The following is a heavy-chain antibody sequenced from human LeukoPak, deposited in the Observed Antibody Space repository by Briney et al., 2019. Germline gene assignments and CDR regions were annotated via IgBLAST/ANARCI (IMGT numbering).Heavy chain of an antibody. CDR3: ARGYIYSRGYYFDY. J-gene: IGHJ4*02. Sequence: ASVKVSCKASGYTFTSYDINWVRQATGQGLEWMGWMNPNSGNTGYAQKFQGRVTMTRNTSISTAYMELSSLRSEDTAVHYCARGYIYSRGYYFDYWGQGTLVTVSS. D-gene: IGHD3-22*01. CDR1: GYTFTSYD. V-gene: IGHV1-8*01. CDR2: MNPNSGNT.